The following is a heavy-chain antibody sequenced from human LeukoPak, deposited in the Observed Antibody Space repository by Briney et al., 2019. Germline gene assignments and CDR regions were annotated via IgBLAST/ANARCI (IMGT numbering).Heavy chain of an antibody. CDR2: INHSGST. J-gene: IGHJ4*02. CDR3: ARGRTGEIDY. CDR1: GGSFSDYY. D-gene: IGHD1-14*01. Sequence: SETLSLTCAVYGGSFSDYYWTWLRQPPGKGLEWIGEINHSGSTNYNPSPKSRVTISIGTSKNQFSLKLNSVTAADTAVYYCARGRTGEIDYWGQGTRVTVSS. V-gene: IGHV4-34*01.